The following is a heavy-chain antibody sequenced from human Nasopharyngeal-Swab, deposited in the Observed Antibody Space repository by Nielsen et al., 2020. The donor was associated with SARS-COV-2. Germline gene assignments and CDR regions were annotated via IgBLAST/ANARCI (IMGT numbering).Heavy chain of an antibody. CDR2: ISSTSSTT. CDR1: GFTFSSYS. J-gene: IGHJ4*02. CDR3: ARDPLGMVGAHIDY. D-gene: IGHD1-26*01. Sequence: GESLKISCAASGFTFSSYSMNWVRQAPGKGLEWVSYISSTSSTTYYADSVKGRFTISRDNAKNSLYLQMDSLRAEDTAVYYCARDPLGMVGAHIDYWGQGTLVTVSS. V-gene: IGHV3-48*04.